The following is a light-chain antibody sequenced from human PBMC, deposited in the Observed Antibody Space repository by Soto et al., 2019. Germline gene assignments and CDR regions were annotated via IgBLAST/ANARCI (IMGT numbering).Light chain of an antibody. V-gene: IGLV2-8*01. CDR2: DVN. J-gene: IGLJ1*01. CDR1: ASDIGGYTF. Sequence: QSALTQPPSASGSPGQTVAISCTGTASDIGGYTFVSWYQQQPGKAPKLLIYDVNKRPSGVPDRFSGSKSGNTASLTVSGIQAEGEADYYCSAHGGTNPYVFGTGTKVTVL. CDR3: SAHGGTNPYV.